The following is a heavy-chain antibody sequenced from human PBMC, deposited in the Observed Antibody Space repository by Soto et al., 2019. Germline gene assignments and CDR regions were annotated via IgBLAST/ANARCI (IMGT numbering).Heavy chain of an antibody. V-gene: IGHV1-69*13. CDR1: GGTFSSYA. D-gene: IGHD3-10*01. J-gene: IGHJ4*02. CDR3: AREVATMVRGHFDY. Sequence: PVKVSCKASGGTFSSYAISWVRQAPGQGLEWMGGIIPIFGTANYAQKFQGRVTITADESTSTAYMELSSLRSEDTAVYYCAREVATMVRGHFDYWGQGTLVTVSS. CDR2: IIPIFGTA.